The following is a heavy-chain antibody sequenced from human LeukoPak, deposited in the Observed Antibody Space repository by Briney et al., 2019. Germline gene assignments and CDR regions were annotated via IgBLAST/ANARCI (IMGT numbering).Heavy chain of an antibody. CDR1: GFTFSSYA. D-gene: IGHD6-13*01. J-gene: IGHJ4*02. V-gene: IGHV3-64*01. Sequence: GGSLRLSCAASGFTFSSYAMHWVRQAPGKGLEYVSAISSNGGSTYYANSVKGRFTISRDNSKNTMYLQMNSLRAEDTAVYYCAKRMWAAAAGDYVDYWGQGTLVTVSS. CDR2: ISSNGGST. CDR3: AKRMWAAAAGDYVDY.